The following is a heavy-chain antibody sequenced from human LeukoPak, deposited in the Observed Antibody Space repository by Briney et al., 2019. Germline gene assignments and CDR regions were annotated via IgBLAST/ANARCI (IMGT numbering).Heavy chain of an antibody. CDR2: INPSGGSA. CDR1: GYTFTRYY. Sequence: ASVKVSCKASGYTFTRYYMHWVRQAPGQGLEWMGIINPSGGSARYAQKFQGRVTMTRDTSTSTVYMEVSSLRSEDTAVYYCECDANIVGWGAYFDYWGQGTLVTVSS. V-gene: IGHV1-46*01. J-gene: IGHJ4*02. D-gene: IGHD1-26*01. CDR3: ECDANIVGWGAYFDY.